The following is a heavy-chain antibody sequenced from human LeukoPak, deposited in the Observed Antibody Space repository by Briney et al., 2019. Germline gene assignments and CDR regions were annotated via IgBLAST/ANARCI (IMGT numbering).Heavy chain of an antibody. Sequence: GGSLRLSCAASGFTFSSYGMHWVRQAPGKGLEWVAVISYDGSNKYYADSVKGRFTISRDNSKNTLYLQMNSLRAEDTAVYYCAKVMVRGVIEDYYYYGMDVWGQGTTVTVSS. CDR3: AKVMVRGVIEDYYYYGMDV. CDR2: ISYDGSNK. J-gene: IGHJ6*02. D-gene: IGHD3-10*01. CDR1: GFTFSSYG. V-gene: IGHV3-30*18.